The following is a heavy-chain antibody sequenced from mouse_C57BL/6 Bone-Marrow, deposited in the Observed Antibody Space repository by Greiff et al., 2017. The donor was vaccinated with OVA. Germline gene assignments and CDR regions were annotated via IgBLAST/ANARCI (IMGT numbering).Heavy chain of an antibody. CDR2: ISSGGSYT. Sequence: EVKLVESGGDLVKPGGSLKLSCAASGFTFSSYGMSWVRQTPDKRLEWVATISSGGSYTSYPDSVKGRFTISRDNAKNTLYLQMSSLKSEDTAMYYCARRNYAMDYWGQGTSVTVSS. V-gene: IGHV5-6*02. CDR1: GFTFSSYG. CDR3: ARRNYAMDY. J-gene: IGHJ4*01.